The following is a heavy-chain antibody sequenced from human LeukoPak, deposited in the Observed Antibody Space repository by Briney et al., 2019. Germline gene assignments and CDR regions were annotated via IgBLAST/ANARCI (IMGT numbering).Heavy chain of an antibody. Sequence: PGGSLRLSCAASGFTFSSYSMNWVRQASGKGLEWVGRIRSKANSYATAYAASVKGRFTISRDDSKNTAYLQMNSLKTEDTAVYYYTTGYYDYWGQGTLVTVSS. J-gene: IGHJ4*02. CDR3: TTGYYDY. D-gene: IGHD3-22*01. CDR2: IRSKANSYAT. V-gene: IGHV3-73*01. CDR1: GFTFSSYS.